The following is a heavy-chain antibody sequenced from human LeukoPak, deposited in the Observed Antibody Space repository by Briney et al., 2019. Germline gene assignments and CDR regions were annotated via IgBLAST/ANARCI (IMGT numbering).Heavy chain of an antibody. D-gene: IGHD6-13*01. V-gene: IGHV4-39*07. CDR1: GGSISSYY. J-gene: IGHJ5*02. CDR2: IYYSGST. Sequence: PSETLSLTCTVSGGSISSYYWGWIRQPPGKGLEWIGSIYYSGSTYYNPSLKSRVTISVDTSKNQFSLKLSSVTAADTAVYYCARRFRSLSIAAAENWFDPWGQGTLVTVSS. CDR3: ARRFRSLSIAAAENWFDP.